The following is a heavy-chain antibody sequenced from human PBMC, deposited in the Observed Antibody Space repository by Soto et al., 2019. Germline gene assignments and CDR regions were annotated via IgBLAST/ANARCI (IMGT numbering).Heavy chain of an antibody. J-gene: IGHJ6*02. CDR2: IYYSGST. V-gene: IGHV4-31*03. D-gene: IGHD3-10*01. CDR3: ARVVTVYYGSGRGVYGMDV. CDR1: GGSISSGGYY. Sequence: SETLSLTCTVSGGSISSGGYYWSWIRQHPGKGLEWIGYIYYSGSTYYNPSLKSRVTISVDTSKNQFSLKLSSVTAADTAVYYCARVVTVYYGSGRGVYGMDVWGQGTTVTVS.